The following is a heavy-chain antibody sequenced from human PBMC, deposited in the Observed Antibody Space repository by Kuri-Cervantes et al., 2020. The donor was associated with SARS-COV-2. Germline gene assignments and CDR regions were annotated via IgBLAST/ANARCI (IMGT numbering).Heavy chain of an antibody. Sequence: SETLSVSCTVSGGSISSYYWSWIRQPAGKGLEWIGRIYTSGSTNYNPSLKSRVTMSVDTSKNQFSLKLSSVTAADTAVYYCARDTYYDILTGYSPLGFDPWGQGTLVTVSS. CDR2: IYTSGST. CDR3: ARDTYYDILTGYSPLGFDP. V-gene: IGHV4-4*07. J-gene: IGHJ5*02. CDR1: GGSISSYY. D-gene: IGHD3-9*01.